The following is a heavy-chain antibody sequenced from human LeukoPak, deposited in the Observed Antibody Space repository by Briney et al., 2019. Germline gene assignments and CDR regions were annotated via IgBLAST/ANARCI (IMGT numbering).Heavy chain of an antibody. Sequence: GGSLRLSCAASGFTFSSYEMNWVRQAPGKGLEWVSYISSSGSTIYYADSVKGRFTISRDNAKNSLYLQMNSLRAEDTAVYYCAGGGNTPYYYYMDVWGKGTTVTVSS. CDR1: GFTFSSYE. CDR3: AGGGNTPYYYYMDV. V-gene: IGHV3-48*03. J-gene: IGHJ6*03. CDR2: ISSSGSTI. D-gene: IGHD4-23*01.